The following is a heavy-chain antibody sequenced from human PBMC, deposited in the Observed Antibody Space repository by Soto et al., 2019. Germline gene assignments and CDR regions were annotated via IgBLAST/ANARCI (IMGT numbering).Heavy chain of an antibody. Sequence: QVQLVQSGAEVKKPGASMKVSCRTSGYSFTSHFIHWVRQAPGQRLEWIGWINTGNGNTRYSENLEGRVTITRATSASTVYMELSSLGSEDTAVYYCARDRYYYYDSSGYYSYWGQGTLVTLSS. J-gene: IGHJ4*02. V-gene: IGHV1-3*04. CDR2: INTGNGNT. D-gene: IGHD3-22*01. CDR1: GYSFTSHF. CDR3: ARDRYYYYDSSGYYSY.